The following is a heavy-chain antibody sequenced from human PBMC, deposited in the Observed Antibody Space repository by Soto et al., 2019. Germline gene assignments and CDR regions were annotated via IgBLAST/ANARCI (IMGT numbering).Heavy chain of an antibody. CDR2: IYYSGST. V-gene: IGHV4-31*03. CDR1: GGSVSGGVYY. J-gene: IGHJ1*01. CDR3: ARSSVAGAGYFQH. D-gene: IGHD6-19*01. Sequence: QVQLQESGPGLVKPSQTLSLTCTVSGGSVSGGVYYWNWIRQHPEKGLEWIGYIYYSGSTYYNPSXXXRFXISADTSKNQFSLKLGSVTVADTAVYYCARSSVAGAGYFQHWGQGTQVIVSS.